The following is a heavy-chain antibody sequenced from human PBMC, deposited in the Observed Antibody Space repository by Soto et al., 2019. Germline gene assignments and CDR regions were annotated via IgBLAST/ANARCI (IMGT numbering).Heavy chain of an antibody. Sequence: PSETLSLTCTVSGGSISSGGYYWSWIRQHPGKGLEWIGYIYYSGSTYYNPSLKSRVTISVDTSKNQFSLKLSSVTAADTAVYYCARVSELLWFGDGNNWFDPWGQGTLVTVSS. CDR1: GGSISSGGYY. D-gene: IGHD3-10*01. CDR2: IYYSGST. V-gene: IGHV4-31*03. CDR3: ARVSELLWFGDGNNWFDP. J-gene: IGHJ5*02.